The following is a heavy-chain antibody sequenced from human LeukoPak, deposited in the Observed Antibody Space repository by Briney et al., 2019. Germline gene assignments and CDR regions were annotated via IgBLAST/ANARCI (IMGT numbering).Heavy chain of an antibody. Sequence: GSLRLSCAASGFIFSSFFLNWVRLTPGGELGWVACISLDGSETFYMDSVRGRFTISRDNTEKSLYLQMNSLRAEDTAVYFCVRDLGHSRHYFEYWGQGALVTVSS. J-gene: IGHJ4*02. CDR2: ISLDGSET. CDR3: VRDLGHSRHYFEY. CDR1: GFIFSSFF. D-gene: IGHD2-15*01. V-gene: IGHV3-7*01.